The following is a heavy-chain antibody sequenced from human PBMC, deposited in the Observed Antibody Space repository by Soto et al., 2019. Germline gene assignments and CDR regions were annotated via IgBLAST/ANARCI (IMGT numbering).Heavy chain of an antibody. CDR1: GGTFSSYA. V-gene: IGHV1-69*01. CDR3: AGATVLTTQIYSYDGMDV. Sequence: QVQLVQSGAEVKKPGSSVRISCKASGGTFSSYAISWVRQAPGKGLEWMGGIIPIFGTANYAEKFQGRVTINADESTRTAYMELSSLRYEDTAVYSGAGATVLTTQIYSYDGMDVWGQGTTVTVSS. J-gene: IGHJ6*02. CDR2: IIPIFGTA. D-gene: IGHD4-17*01.